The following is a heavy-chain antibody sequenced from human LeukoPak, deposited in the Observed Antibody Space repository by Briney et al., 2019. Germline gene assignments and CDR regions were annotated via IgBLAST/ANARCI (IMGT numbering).Heavy chain of an antibody. CDR1: GFTFSSYW. Sequence: QAGGSLRLSCAASGFTFSSYWMSWVRQAPGKGLEWVANIKQDGSEKYYVDSVKGRFTISRDNAKNSLYLQMNSLRAEDTAVYYCARDLRGYSYGYFAPVDYWGQGTLVTVSS. CDR3: ARDLRGYSYGYFAPVDY. D-gene: IGHD5-18*01. V-gene: IGHV3-7*01. CDR2: IKQDGSEK. J-gene: IGHJ4*02.